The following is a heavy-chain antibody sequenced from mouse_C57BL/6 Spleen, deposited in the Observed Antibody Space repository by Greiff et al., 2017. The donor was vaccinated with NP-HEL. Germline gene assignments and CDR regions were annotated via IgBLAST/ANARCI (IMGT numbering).Heavy chain of an antibody. D-gene: IGHD1-1*01. CDR1: GFNIKDYY. CDR2: IDPEDGDT. J-gene: IGHJ3*01. Sequence: EVQLQQSGAELVRPGASVKLSCTASGFNIKDYYMHWVKQRPEQGLEWIGRIDPEDGDTEYAPKFQGKATMTADTSSNKAYLHLSSLTSEDTAVYYCTRDYGSSCWFAYWGQGTLLTVSA. V-gene: IGHV14-1*01. CDR3: TRDYGSSCWFAY.